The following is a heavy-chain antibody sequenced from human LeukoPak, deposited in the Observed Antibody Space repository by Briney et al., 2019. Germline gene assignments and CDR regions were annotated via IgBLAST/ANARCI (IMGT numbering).Heavy chain of an antibody. J-gene: IGHJ5*02. Sequence: GGSLRLSCAASGFTVSSTYMSWVRQAPGKGLEWGSVIYSGDSTYYADSVRGRFTISRDNSKNTLYLQMNSLRAEDTAVYYCAKAKIPGIAVAGYNWFDPWGQGTLVTVSS. V-gene: IGHV3-53*01. CDR1: GFTVSSTY. D-gene: IGHD6-19*01. CDR2: IYSGDST. CDR3: AKAKIPGIAVAGYNWFDP.